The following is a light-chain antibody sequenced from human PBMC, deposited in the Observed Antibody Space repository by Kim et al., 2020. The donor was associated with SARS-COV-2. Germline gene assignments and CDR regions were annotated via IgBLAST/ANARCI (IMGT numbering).Light chain of an antibody. CDR1: SLRSYY. CDR3: NSRDDV. V-gene: IGLV3-19*01. CDR2: GIN. J-gene: IGLJ1*01. Sequence: SSELTQDPAVSVALGQTVRITCQGDSLRSYYANWYQQKSGQAPVVVIFGINKRPSGIPDRFSGSNSGSTASLTITATKAEDEADYYCNSRDDVFGTGTKVTVL.